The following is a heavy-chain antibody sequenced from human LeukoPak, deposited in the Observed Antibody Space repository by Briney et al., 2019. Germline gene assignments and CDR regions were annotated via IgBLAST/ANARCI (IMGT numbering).Heavy chain of an antibody. Sequence: ASVTVSCKASGYTFTGYYMHWVRQAPGQGLDWMGWINPHSGATKYAQKFQGRVTMTRDTSISTAYMELSRLRSDDTAVYYCARDDNSAYYYFDDWGQGTLVTVSS. CDR2: INPHSGAT. V-gene: IGHV1-2*02. CDR1: GYTFTGYY. J-gene: IGHJ4*02. D-gene: IGHD3-22*01. CDR3: ARDDNSAYYYFDD.